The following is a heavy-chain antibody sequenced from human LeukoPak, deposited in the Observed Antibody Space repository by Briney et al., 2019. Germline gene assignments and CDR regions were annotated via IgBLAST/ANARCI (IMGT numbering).Heavy chain of an antibody. CDR1: GFIFDDYV. J-gene: IGHJ4*02. D-gene: IGHD5-18*01. CDR3: VKGYSSSWSGYFDS. Sequence: PGGSLRLSCEASGFIFDDYVMYWVRQSPGKGLEWVSGITWDGYKIDYVDSVKGRFIISRDNARNSLFLQMNRVRVEDTAFYYCVKGYSSSWSGYFDSWGQGTLVTVAS. V-gene: IGHV3-9*01. CDR2: ITWDGYKI.